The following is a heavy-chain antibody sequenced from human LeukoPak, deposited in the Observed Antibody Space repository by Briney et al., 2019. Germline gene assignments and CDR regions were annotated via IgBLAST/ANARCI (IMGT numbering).Heavy chain of an antibody. D-gene: IGHD1-26*01. CDR2: IIPIFGTA. Sequence: ASVKVSCKASGGTFSSYGISWVRQAPGQGLEWMGRIIPIFGTANYAQKFQGRVTITTDESTSTAYMELSSLRSEDTAVYYCARHLVGATQHLDYWGQGTLVTVSS. CDR3: ARHLVGATQHLDY. CDR1: GGTFSSYG. V-gene: IGHV1-69*05. J-gene: IGHJ4*02.